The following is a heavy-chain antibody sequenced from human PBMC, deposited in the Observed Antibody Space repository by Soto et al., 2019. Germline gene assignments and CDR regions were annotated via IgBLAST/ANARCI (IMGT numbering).Heavy chain of an antibody. D-gene: IGHD4-4*01. CDR2: MNPNSGNT. CDR3: ARGTTVTYYYYYGMDD. CDR1: GYTFTSYD. J-gene: IGHJ6*02. Sequence: QVQLVQSGAEVKKPGASVKVSCKASGYTFTSYDINWVRQATGQGLEWMGWMNPNSGNTGYAQKFQGRVTMTRNTSISTGYRELRSLIAEDTAVYYCARGTTVTYYYYYGMDDWGQGTTVTVSS. V-gene: IGHV1-8*01.